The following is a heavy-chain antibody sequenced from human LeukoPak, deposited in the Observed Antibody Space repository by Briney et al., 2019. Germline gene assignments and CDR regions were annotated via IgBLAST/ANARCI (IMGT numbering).Heavy chain of an antibody. D-gene: IGHD3-9*01. J-gene: IGHJ5*02. CDR1: GYTFNGYY. V-gene: IGHV1-2*02. CDR3: ARPAYYDILTDDPSNNWFDP. CDR2: INPNSGDT. Sequence: ASVKVSCKTSGYTFNGYYMHWVRQAPGQGLEWMGWINPNSGDTNYAQKFQGRVTMTSDTSISTAYMEQRRLRSDDTAVYYCARPAYYDILTDDPSNNWFDPWGQGTLVTVSS.